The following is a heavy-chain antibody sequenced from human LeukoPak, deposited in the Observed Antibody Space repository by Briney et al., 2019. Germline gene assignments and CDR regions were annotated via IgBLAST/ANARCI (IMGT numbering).Heavy chain of an antibody. D-gene: IGHD2-15*01. V-gene: IGHV3-20*04. J-gene: IGHJ4*02. CDR1: GFTFDGYG. CDR2: INWNGGST. Sequence: GGSLRLSCAASGFTFDGYGMSWVRQAPGKGLEWVSGINWNGGSTNYADSVKGRFTISRDNAKNSLYLQMNSLRAEDMAFYYCAKEGSPWYCRGSRCYSHFDYWGQGTLVTVSS. CDR3: AKEGSPWYCRGSRCYSHFDY.